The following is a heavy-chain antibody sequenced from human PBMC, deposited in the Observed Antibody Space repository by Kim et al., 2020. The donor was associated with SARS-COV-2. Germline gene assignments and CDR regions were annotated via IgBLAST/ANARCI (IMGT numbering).Heavy chain of an antibody. CDR1: GYTFTGYC. Sequence: ASVKVSCKASGYTFTGYCLHWVRQAPGQGLEWMGWINAYSGGTNYAQKLQGRVTMTTDTSISTAYMELSRLRSDDTAVYYCARDPAVAGSWGQGTLVTVSS. CDR2: INAYSGGT. J-gene: IGHJ5*02. D-gene: IGHD6-13*01. CDR3: ARDPAVAGS. V-gene: IGHV1-2*02.